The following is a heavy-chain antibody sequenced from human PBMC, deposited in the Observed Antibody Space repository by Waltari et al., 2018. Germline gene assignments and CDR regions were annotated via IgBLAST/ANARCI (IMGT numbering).Heavy chain of an antibody. Sequence: QVQLVESGGGVVQPGGSLTLSCAASGFTFSDFGMHWVRQAQGKGLEWVAFIRNDGGNKYYADSVKGRFTISRDNSKNTLFLQMNSLRAEDTAVYYCANQCGGGGACHSDYWGQGILVSVSS. J-gene: IGHJ4*02. V-gene: IGHV3-30*02. D-gene: IGHD2-21*02. CDR3: ANQCGGGGACHSDY. CDR1: GFTFSDFG. CDR2: IRNDGGNK.